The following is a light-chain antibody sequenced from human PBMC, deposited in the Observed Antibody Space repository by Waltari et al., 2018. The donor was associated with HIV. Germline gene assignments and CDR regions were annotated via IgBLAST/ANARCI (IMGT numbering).Light chain of an antibody. CDR1: SRDVGGYNF. J-gene: IGLJ3*02. Sequence: QSALTQPRPVSGSPGQSVTISCTGTSRDVGGYNFVSWYQQHPGKAPRLLIYGVTQRPSGVPDRFSGCKSDNTASLTISGLQAEDDGDDYCCSYAGSYIWGFGGGTSLTGL. V-gene: IGLV2-11*01. CDR2: GVT. CDR3: CSYAGSYIWG.